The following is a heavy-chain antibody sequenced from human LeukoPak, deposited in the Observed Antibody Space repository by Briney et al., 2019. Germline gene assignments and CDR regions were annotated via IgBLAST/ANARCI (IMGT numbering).Heavy chain of an antibody. Sequence: GGSLRLFCAASGFTFSSYSMNWVRQAPGKGLEWVSYISSSSSTIYYADSVKGRFTISRDNAKNSLYLQMNSLRAEDTAVYYCARDVVPAAIPAYFDYWGQGTLVTVSS. V-gene: IGHV3-48*01. CDR3: ARDVVPAAIPAYFDY. CDR1: GFTFSSYS. D-gene: IGHD2-2*02. CDR2: ISSSSSTI. J-gene: IGHJ4*02.